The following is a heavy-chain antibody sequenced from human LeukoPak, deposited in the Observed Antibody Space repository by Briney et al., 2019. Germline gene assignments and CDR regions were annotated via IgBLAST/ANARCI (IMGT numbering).Heavy chain of an antibody. V-gene: IGHV3-30-3*01. Sequence: PGRSLRLSCAASGFTFSSYAMHWVRQAPGKGLEWVAVISYDGSNKYYADSVKGRFTISRDNSKNTLYLQMSSLRAEDTAVYYCVRDIDPDPGNLWGQGALVTVSS. J-gene: IGHJ5*02. CDR2: ISYDGSNK. CDR1: GFTFSSYA. D-gene: IGHD3-10*01. CDR3: VRDIDPDPGNL.